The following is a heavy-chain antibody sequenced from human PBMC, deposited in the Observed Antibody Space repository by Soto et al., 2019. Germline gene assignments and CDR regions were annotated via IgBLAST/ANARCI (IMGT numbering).Heavy chain of an antibody. J-gene: IGHJ4*02. CDR2: IYYSGST. CDR1: GGSISSGDYY. Sequence: QVQLQESGPGLVKPSQTLSLTCTVSGGSISSGDYYWSWIRQPPGKGLEWIGYIYYSGSTYYNPSLKSRVTIAVDTAKSQFSLKLSSVTAADTAVYYCARRGAIVATMGGGVYFDYWGQGTLVTVSS. CDR3: ARRGAIVATMGGGVYFDY. D-gene: IGHD5-12*01. V-gene: IGHV4-30-4*01.